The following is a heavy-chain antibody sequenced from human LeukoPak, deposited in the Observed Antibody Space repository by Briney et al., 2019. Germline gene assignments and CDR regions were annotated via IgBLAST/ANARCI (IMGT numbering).Heavy chain of an antibody. D-gene: IGHD5-24*01. CDR3: ARGGGYNVYYFDC. CDR2: ISSSGSTI. J-gene: IGHJ4*02. Sequence: PGGSLRLSCAASGFTFRSYEMNWVRQAPGKGLGWVSYISSSGSTIHYADSVKGRFTISRDNAKNSLYLQMNSLRAEDTAVYYCARGGGYNVYYFDCWGQGTLVTVSS. V-gene: IGHV3-48*03. CDR1: GFTFRSYE.